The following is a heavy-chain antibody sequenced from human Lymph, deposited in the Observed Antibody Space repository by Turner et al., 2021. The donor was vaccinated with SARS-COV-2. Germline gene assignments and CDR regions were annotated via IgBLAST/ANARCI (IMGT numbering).Heavy chain of an antibody. CDR3: AKEGLSGRRLQFVPYFAY. Sequence: EVQLADSGGGVVRPGGFLSIACGASGLIFDDYAMHWVRQAPGKGLEWVSLISGDGGSTYYADSVKGRFTISRDDSKNSLYLQINSLRTEDTALYYCAKEGLSGRRLQFVPYFAYWGQGTLVSVSS. V-gene: IGHV3-43*02. CDR2: ISGDGGST. J-gene: IGHJ4*02. D-gene: IGHD5-12*01. CDR1: GLIFDDYA.